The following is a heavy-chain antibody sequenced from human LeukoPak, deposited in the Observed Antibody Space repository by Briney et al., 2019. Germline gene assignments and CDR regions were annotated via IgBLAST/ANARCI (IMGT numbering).Heavy chain of an antibody. CDR1: GYTLTELS. D-gene: IGHD1-26*01. CDR3: ATLSGSYYGGDY. J-gene: IGHJ4*02. CDR2: FDPEDGET. Sequence: ASVKVSCKVSGYTLTELSMHWVRQAPGKGLEWMGGFDPEDGETIYAQKFQGRVTMTEDTSTDTAYMELSSLRSEDTAVYYCATLSGSYYGGDYWGQGTLVTVSS. V-gene: IGHV1-24*01.